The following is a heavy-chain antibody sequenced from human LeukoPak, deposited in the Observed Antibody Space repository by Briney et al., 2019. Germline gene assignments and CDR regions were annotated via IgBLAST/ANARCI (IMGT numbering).Heavy chain of an antibody. CDR3: ARDGLEATGMDV. J-gene: IGHJ6*02. V-gene: IGHV1-2*02. CDR1: GYTLTGYY. D-gene: IGHD1-1*01. Sequence: GASVKVSCKASGYTLTGYYMHWVRQASGQGLEWMGWINPNSGGTNYAQKFQGRVTMTRDTSISTAYMELSRLRSDDTAVYYCARDGLEATGMDVWGQGTTVTVSS. CDR2: INPNSGGT.